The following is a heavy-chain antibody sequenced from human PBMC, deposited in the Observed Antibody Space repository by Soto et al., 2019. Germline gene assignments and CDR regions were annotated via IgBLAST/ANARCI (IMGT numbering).Heavy chain of an antibody. V-gene: IGHV3-7*01. CDR3: VRGGLTGDY. J-gene: IGHJ4*02. CDR1: GFTFSRYW. Sequence: EVQLVESGGGLVQPGGSLRLSCAVSGFTFSRYWMSWVRQAPGKGLEWVANIKEDGSEKYYGDSAEGRFTISRDNAMNSLYLQMSSLRVEGTAVYYCVRGGLTGDYWGQGTLVTVSS. D-gene: IGHD3-10*01. CDR2: IKEDGSEK.